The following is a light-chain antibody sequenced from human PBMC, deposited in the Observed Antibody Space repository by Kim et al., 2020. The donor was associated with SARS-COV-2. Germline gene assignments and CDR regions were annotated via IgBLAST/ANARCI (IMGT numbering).Light chain of an antibody. CDR3: QKYDTTPYT. V-gene: IGKV1-27*01. J-gene: IGKJ2*01. CDR2: AAS. Sequence: SASMGDRVTITCRASQGISNDLAWYHHKPGKIPKLLIYAASTLQSGIPSRFSGSGSGTDFTLTISSQQPEDVGTYYCQKYDTTPYTFGRGTKLEI. CDR1: QGISND.